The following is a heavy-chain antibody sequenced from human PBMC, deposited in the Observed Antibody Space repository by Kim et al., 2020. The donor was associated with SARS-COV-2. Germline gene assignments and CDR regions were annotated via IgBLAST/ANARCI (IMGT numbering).Heavy chain of an antibody. CDR1: GFTFSSYD. J-gene: IGHJ6*02. D-gene: IGHD1-1*01. CDR3: ARRTVQYGMDV. V-gene: IGHV3-13*04. CDR2: IGTAGDT. Sequence: GGSLRLSCAASGFTFSSYDMHWVRQATGKGLEWVSAIGTAGDTYYPGSVKGRFTISRENDKNSLYLQMNSLRAGDTAVYYCARRTVQYGMDVWGQGTTVTVSS.